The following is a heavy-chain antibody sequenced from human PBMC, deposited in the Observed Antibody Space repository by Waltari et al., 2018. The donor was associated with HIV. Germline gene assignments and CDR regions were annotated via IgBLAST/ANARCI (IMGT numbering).Heavy chain of an antibody. J-gene: IGHJ6*02. V-gene: IGHV3-23*01. Sequence: EVQLLESGGGLVQPGGSLRPSCAASGFTFSSYAMCWVRQAPGKGLEWVSAISGSGGSTYYADSVKGRFTISRDNSKNTLYLQMNSLRAEDTAVYYCAKDPMDIVATINYYGMDVWGQGTTVTVSS. CDR1: GFTFSSYA. D-gene: IGHD5-12*01. CDR3: AKDPMDIVATINYYGMDV. CDR2: ISGSGGST.